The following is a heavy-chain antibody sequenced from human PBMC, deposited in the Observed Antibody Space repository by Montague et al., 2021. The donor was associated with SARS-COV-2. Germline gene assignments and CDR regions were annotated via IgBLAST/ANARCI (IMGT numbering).Heavy chain of an antibody. CDR2: VDHSGST. CDR3: ARGQVTIFGILIMHPAARALCS. CDR1: GGSFNTYY. D-gene: IGHD3-3*01. J-gene: IGHJ3*01. Sequence: SETLSLTCAVYGGSFNTYYWSWIRQPPGKGLEWIGEVDHSGSTNYNPSLKSRVSISVDTSKNQFSLKLNSVSAADTAVYYCARGQVTIFGILIMHPAARALCSWGPGTNVT. V-gene: IGHV4-34*01.